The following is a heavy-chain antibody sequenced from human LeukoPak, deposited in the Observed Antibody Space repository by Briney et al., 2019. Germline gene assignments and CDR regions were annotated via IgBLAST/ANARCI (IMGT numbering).Heavy chain of an antibody. CDR2: IYPGDSDT. Sequence: GESLKISCKGSEYSFTSYWIGWVRQLPGKGLEWMGIIYPGDSDTRYSPSFQGQVTISVDKSISTAYLQWSSLKASDTAMYYWARHVVYCGGDCYPEYYFDYWGQGTLVTVSS. V-gene: IGHV5-51*01. J-gene: IGHJ4*02. CDR1: EYSFTSYW. CDR3: ARHVVYCGGDCYPEYYFDY. D-gene: IGHD2-21*02.